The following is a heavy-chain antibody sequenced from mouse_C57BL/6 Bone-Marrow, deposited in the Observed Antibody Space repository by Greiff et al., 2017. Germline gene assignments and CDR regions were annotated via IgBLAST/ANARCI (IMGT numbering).Heavy chain of an antibody. V-gene: IGHV3-6*01. Sequence: EVQLQESGPGLVKPSQSLSLTCSVTGYSITSGYYWNWIRQFPGNKLEWMGYISYDGSNNYNPSLKNRISITRDTSKNQFFLKLNSVTTEDTATYYCARGYDEGVDYWGQGTTLTVSS. D-gene: IGHD2-12*01. CDR1: GYSITSGYY. CDR3: ARGYDEGVDY. J-gene: IGHJ2*01. CDR2: ISYDGSN.